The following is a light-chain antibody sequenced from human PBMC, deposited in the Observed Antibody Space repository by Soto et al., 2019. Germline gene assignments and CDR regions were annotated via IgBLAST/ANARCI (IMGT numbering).Light chain of an antibody. CDR3: KQRSSXPFT. Sequence: EVVLTQSPATLSLSPGEVATLSCRASQSIGNYLACYQQKPGQAPRLLIYATSNRATGIPARFSGSGSGTDFTLTISSLEPEDFAVYYFKQRSSXPFTCGPGTKVXI. J-gene: IGKJ3*01. CDR2: ATS. CDR1: QSIGNY. V-gene: IGKV3-11*01.